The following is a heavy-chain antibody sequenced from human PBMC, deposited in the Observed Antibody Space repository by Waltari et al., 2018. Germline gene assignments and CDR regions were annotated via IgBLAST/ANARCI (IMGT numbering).Heavy chain of an antibody. CDR3: ARDTEYYYDDSGFVFDI. CDR2: IYASGST. Sequence: QVQLQESGPGLVKPSQTLSLTCTVSVGSISSGSYYWTWIRQPAGKGLEWIGRIYASGSTNYTPSLKSRVTISVATPRNQFSLKLTSVTAADTAVYYCARDTEYYYDDSGFVFDIWGQGTMVTVSS. V-gene: IGHV4-61*02. CDR1: VGSISSGSYY. J-gene: IGHJ3*02. D-gene: IGHD3-22*01.